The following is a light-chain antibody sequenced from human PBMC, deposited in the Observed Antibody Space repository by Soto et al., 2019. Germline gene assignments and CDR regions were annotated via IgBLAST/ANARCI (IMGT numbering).Light chain of an antibody. J-gene: IGKJ5*01. CDR3: QHYDHLPIT. V-gene: IGKV1-33*01. CDR2: DES. Sequence: DIQMTQSPSSLSASVGDRFTITCQASQDITNYLNWYQQKTGKAPRLLLYDESSLETGVPSRLSGSGSGTDFTFTISSLQPEDIATYYCQHYDHLPITFGQGTRLAIK. CDR1: QDITNY.